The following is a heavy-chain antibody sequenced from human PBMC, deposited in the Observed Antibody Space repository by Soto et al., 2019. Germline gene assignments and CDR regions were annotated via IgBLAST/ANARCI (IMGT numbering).Heavy chain of an antibody. D-gene: IGHD3-10*01. CDR1: GFTFSSYS. V-gene: IGHV3-21*01. CDR3: ARDKYSGFGELLSYYYYYYMDV. J-gene: IGHJ6*03. Sequence: EVQLVESGGGLVKPGGSLRLSCAASGFTFSSYSMNWVRQAPGKGLEWVSSISSSSSYIYYADSVKGRFTISRDNAKNSLYLQMNSLRAEDTAVYYCARDKYSGFGELLSYYYYYYMDVWGKGTTVTVSS. CDR2: ISSSSSYI.